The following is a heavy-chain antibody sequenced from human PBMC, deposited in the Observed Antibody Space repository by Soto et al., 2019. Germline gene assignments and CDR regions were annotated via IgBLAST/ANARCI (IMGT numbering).Heavy chain of an antibody. Sequence: PSETLSLTCTVSGGSMRNYYWSWIRQPPGKGLEWIGFIYYTGSNTYSPSLKSRVTISLDTSKNQFSLKLTSVTAADTAVYYCARRDGSSWYGIDYCGQGTLVTVSS. CDR3: ARRDGSSWYGIDY. V-gene: IGHV4-59*08. CDR2: IYYTGSN. CDR1: GGSMRNYY. D-gene: IGHD6-13*01. J-gene: IGHJ4*02.